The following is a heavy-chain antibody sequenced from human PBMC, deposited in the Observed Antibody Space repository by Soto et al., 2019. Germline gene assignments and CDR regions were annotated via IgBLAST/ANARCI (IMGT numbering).Heavy chain of an antibody. Sequence: PSETLSLTCTVSGGSMSDYYWTWIRQPPGKRLEWIGYIYDTGITDYNTGITDCNPSLKSRVTISIDTSKKQFSLKLRSVTAADTAVYYCARHKWLAPFDSWGQGTLVTVSS. V-gene: IGHV4-59*08. D-gene: IGHD6-19*01. J-gene: IGHJ4*02. CDR1: GGSMSDYY. CDR3: ARHKWLAPFDS. CDR2: IYDTGIT.